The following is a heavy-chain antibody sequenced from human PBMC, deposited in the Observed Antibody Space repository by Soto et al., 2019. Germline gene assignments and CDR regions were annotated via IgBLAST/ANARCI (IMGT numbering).Heavy chain of an antibody. CDR2: IRSKVTNYAT. CDR1: GFTFSGSA. Sequence: EVQLVESGGGLVQPGGSLKLSCAASGFTFSGSAMHWVRQASGRGLEWVGHIRSKVTNYATAYAASVKGRFTISRDDSKNTSYLQMNSLKTEDTAIYYCTRHSRPTATGFTDCWAQGTLVTVSS. V-gene: IGHV3-73*02. J-gene: IGHJ4*02. CDR3: TRHSRPTATGFTDC. D-gene: IGHD4-4*01.